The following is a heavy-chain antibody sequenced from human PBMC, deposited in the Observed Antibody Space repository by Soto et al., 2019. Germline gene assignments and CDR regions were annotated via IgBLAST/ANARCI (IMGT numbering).Heavy chain of an antibody. CDR2: VKTKSDGWAT. J-gene: IGHJ5*02. CDR1: GFVFSNAW. CDR3: STGYSTGWYVGH. V-gene: IGHV3-15*07. Sequence: GSLRLSCTASGFVFSNAWMNWVRRGPGKGLEWVGHVKTKSDGWATDYAAPVKGRFTMSRDDSKNTVYLEMSGLKAEDTGIYYCSTGYSTGWYVGHWGQGT. D-gene: IGHD6-19*01.